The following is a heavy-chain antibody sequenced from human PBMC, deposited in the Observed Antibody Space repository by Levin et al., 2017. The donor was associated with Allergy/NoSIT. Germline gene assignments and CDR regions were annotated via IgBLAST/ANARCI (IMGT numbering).Heavy chain of an antibody. V-gene: IGHV1-46*01. CDR3: ARPQGEGYNYGDFDY. CDR2: INPSGDRT. J-gene: IGHJ4*02. CDR1: GYTFTNFH. D-gene: IGHD5-24*01. Sequence: ASVKVSCKASGYTFTNFHMHWVRQAPGQGLEWMGDINPSGDRTTYAQKFQGRLTVTRDTSTSTVYMELSSLRSEDTALYYCARPQGEGYNYGDFDYWGQGTLVTVSS.